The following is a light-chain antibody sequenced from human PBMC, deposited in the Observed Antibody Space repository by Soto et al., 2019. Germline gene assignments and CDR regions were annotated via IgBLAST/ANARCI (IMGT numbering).Light chain of an antibody. CDR1: QSITNR. CDR2: DAS. J-gene: IGKJ1*01. CDR3: QHYGGMWT. V-gene: IGKV1-5*01. Sequence: DIQMTQSPSTLSASLGDIGTITCRSSQSITNRLAWYQQKPEKAPKVLIYDASNLEYGVPSRFSGSGFGTEFILTISSLQPDDFATYWCQHYGGMWTFGQGTKVDIK.